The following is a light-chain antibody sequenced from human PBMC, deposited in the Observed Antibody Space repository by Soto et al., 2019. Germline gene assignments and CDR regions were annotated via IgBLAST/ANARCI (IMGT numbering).Light chain of an antibody. Sequence: ELVLPQSPATLSVSPGERATLSCRASQSVFSSLAWFQQKQGQVPRLLIYGAATRARGIPARLSGSGSGKEFSLTIGSLQSEDFAVYYCQEYYNWPAFGQGTKV. CDR3: QEYYNWPA. V-gene: IGKV3-15*01. CDR2: GAA. J-gene: IGKJ1*01. CDR1: QSVFSS.